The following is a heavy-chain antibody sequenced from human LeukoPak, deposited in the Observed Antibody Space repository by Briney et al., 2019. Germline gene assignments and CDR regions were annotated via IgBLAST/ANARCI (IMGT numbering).Heavy chain of an antibody. Sequence: GGSLRLSCAASGFTFSSYGMHWVRQAPGKGLEWVAFIRYDGSNKYYADSVKGRFTISRDNSKNTLYLQMNSLRAEDTAVYYCAKDVNIAVAGFFDYWGQGTLVIVSS. CDR3: AKDVNIAVAGFFDY. D-gene: IGHD6-19*01. J-gene: IGHJ4*02. CDR1: GFTFSSYG. V-gene: IGHV3-30*02. CDR2: IRYDGSNK.